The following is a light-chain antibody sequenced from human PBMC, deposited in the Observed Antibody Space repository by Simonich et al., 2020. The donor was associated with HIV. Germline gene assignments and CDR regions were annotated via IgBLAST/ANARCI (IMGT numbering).Light chain of an antibody. CDR1: QNIYKY. CDR3: QQSYSVPYT. V-gene: IGKV1-39*01. Sequence: DIQMTQSPSSLSASVGDRVTSTCRASQNIYKYLNWYQQKPGKAPKFLIYAASSLQSGVPSRFSGSGSGTDFTLTISSLQPEDFATYYCQQSYSVPYTFGQGTKLDIK. CDR2: AAS. J-gene: IGKJ2*01.